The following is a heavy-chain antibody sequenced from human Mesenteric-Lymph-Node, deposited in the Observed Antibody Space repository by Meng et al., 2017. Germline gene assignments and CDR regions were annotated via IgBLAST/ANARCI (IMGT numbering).Heavy chain of an antibody. Sequence: SETLSLTCTVSGGSISSSSYYWSWIRQPAGKGLEWIGRIYTSGSANYNPSLKSRVTMSLDTSKNHFSLNLTSVTAADTAVYYCARGRVVRGVNDAFDIWGQGTMVTVSS. V-gene: IGHV4-61*02. CDR2: IYTSGSA. CDR1: GGSISSSSYY. J-gene: IGHJ3*02. CDR3: ARGRVVRGVNDAFDI. D-gene: IGHD3-10*01.